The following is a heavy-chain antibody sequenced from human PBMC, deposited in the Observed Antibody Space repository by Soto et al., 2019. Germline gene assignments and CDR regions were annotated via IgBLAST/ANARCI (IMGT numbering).Heavy chain of an antibody. CDR1: GYSIVSGYY. Sequence: SETLSLTCAVSGYSIVSGYYLVGIRQPPGRVLEWIGSVYPSGSTYYNPSLRSRVTISVDKSKNQFSLKLRSVTAADTALYYCARAPVDFYYFDYWGQGTLVTVSS. CDR3: ARAPVDFYYFDY. J-gene: IGHJ4*02. CDR2: VYPSGST. V-gene: IGHV4-38-2*01. D-gene: IGHD5-12*01.